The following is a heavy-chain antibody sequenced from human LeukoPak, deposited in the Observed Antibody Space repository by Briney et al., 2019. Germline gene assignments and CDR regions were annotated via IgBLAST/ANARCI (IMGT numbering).Heavy chain of an antibody. J-gene: IGHJ5*02. V-gene: IGHV4-39*01. Sequence: PSETLSLTCTVSGGSISSSSYYWGWIRQPPGKGLEWIGIIYYSGSTYYNPSLKSRLTISVDTSKNQFSLKLSSVTATVTAVYYCARRGYCSSTSCYEYWFDPWGQGTLVTVSS. CDR2: IYYSGST. CDR1: GGSISSSSYY. D-gene: IGHD2-2*01. CDR3: ARRGYCSSTSCYEYWFDP.